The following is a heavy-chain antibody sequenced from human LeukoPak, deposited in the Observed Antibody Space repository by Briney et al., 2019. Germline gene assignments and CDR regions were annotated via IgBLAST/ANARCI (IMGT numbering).Heavy chain of an antibody. CDR3: ASTGPKGFDY. D-gene: IGHD1-14*01. V-gene: IGHV4-4*07. Sequence: SETLSLTCTVSGGSISSYYWSWIRQPARKGLEWIGRIYTSGSTNYNPSLKSRVTMPVDTSKNQFSLKLSSVTAADTAVYYCASTGPKGFDYWGQGTLVTVSS. CDR1: GGSISSYY. J-gene: IGHJ4*02. CDR2: IYTSGST.